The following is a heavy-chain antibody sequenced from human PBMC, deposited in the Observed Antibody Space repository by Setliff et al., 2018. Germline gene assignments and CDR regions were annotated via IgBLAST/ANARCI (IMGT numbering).Heavy chain of an antibody. D-gene: IGHD2-15*01. V-gene: IGHV4-4*07. Sequence: LETLSLTCTVSGGSISSHYWTWIRQPAGKGLEWIGRLYTSGDTNYNPSLKSRVSMSLDTSKNQFSLKLSSVTAADTAVYYCARDRVVVLAGRRGFYFDYWGQGTLVTVSS. J-gene: IGHJ4*02. CDR3: ARDRVVVLAGRRGFYFDY. CDR2: LYTSGDT. CDR1: GGSISSHY.